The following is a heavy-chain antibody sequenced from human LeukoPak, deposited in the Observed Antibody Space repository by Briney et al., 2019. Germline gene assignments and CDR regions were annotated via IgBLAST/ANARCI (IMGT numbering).Heavy chain of an antibody. D-gene: IGHD1-26*01. Sequence: SETLSLTCAVYGGSFSGYYWSWIRQPPGKGLDWIGEINHSGSTNYNPSLKSRATISVDTSKNQFSLKLSSVTAADTAVYYCARVRYSGSYRLFDYWGQGTLVTVSS. V-gene: IGHV4-34*01. J-gene: IGHJ4*02. CDR2: INHSGST. CDR3: ARVRYSGSYRLFDY. CDR1: GGSFSGYY.